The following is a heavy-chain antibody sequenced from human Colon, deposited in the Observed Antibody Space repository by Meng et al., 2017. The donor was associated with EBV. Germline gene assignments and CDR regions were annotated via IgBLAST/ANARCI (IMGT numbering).Heavy chain of an antibody. CDR3: ARNYYFDY. CDR1: GVSINSGDYY. CDR2: IYYTGST. J-gene: IGHJ4*02. Sequence: QVRLRVARHGLVKPSHTLSLTCSVSGVSINSGDYYWSWIRQPPGKGLEWIGYIYYTGSTYYNPSLKSRVTISMDTSKNQFSLRLSSVTAADTAVYYCARNYYFDYWGQGTLVTVSS. V-gene: IGHV4-30-4*01.